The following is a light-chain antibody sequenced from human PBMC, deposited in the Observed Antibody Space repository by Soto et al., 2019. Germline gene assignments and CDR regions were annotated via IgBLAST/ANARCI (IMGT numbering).Light chain of an antibody. V-gene: IGKV3-20*01. Sequence: TGLTQSPGTLSLSQGERATLSCRASQSVSSNSLAWYQQKPGQAPRLLIYGASSRATGIPDRFSGSGSGTDFTLTISRLEPEDFAVYYCQQYGSSTQFGQGTEVDI. CDR3: QQYGSSTQ. J-gene: IGKJ1*01. CDR2: GAS. CDR1: QSVSSNS.